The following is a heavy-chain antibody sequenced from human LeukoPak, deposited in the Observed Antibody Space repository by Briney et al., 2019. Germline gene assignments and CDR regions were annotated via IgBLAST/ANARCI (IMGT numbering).Heavy chain of an antibody. V-gene: IGHV1-18*01. Sequence: GASVKVSCKASGYTFTSYGISWVRQAPGQGLEWMGWISAYNGNTNYAQKLQGRVTMTTDTSTSTAYMELRSLRSDDTAVYYCARVESRVFCTMLTDWGQGTLVTVSS. CDR2: ISAYNGNT. CDR3: ARVESRVFCTMLTD. J-gene: IGHJ4*02. CDR1: GYTFTSYG. D-gene: IGHD3-10*02.